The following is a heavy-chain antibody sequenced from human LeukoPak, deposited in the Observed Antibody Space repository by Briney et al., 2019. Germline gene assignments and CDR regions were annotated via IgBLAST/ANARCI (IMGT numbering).Heavy chain of an antibody. CDR2: IYYSGST. V-gene: IGHV4-61*01. Sequence: SETLSLTCTVSGGSVSSGSYYWSWIRQPPGKGLEWIVYIYYSGSTNYNPSLKSRVTISVDTSKNQFSLKLSSVTAADTAVYYCARGRVSSWLRLNWFDPWGQGTLVTVSS. J-gene: IGHJ5*02. CDR3: ARGRVSSWLRLNWFDP. D-gene: IGHD5-12*01. CDR1: GGSVSSGSYY.